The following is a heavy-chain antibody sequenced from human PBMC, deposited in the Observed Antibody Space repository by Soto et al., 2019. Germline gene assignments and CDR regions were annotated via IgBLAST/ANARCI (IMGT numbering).Heavy chain of an antibody. CDR2: ISSSGSTI. Sequence: GGSLRLSCAASGFTFSSYEMNWVRQAPGKGLEWVSYISSSGSTIYYADSVKDRFTISRDNAKNSLYLQMNSLRAEDTAVYYCARAPIGYCSSTSCPTQGDYYMDVWGKGTTVTVSS. D-gene: IGHD2-2*01. V-gene: IGHV3-48*03. CDR1: GFTFSSYE. J-gene: IGHJ6*03. CDR3: ARAPIGYCSSTSCPTQGDYYMDV.